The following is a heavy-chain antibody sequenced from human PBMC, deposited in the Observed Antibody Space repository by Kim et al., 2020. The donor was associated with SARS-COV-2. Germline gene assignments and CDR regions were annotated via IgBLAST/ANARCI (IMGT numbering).Heavy chain of an antibody. CDR3: ARPRGGSYYNFDY. CDR2: ISYDGSNK. J-gene: IGHJ4*02. CDR1: GFTFSSYA. D-gene: IGHD1-26*01. Sequence: GGSLRLSCAASGFTFSSYAMHWVRQAPGKGLEWVAVISYDGSNKYYADSVKGRFTISRDNSKNTLYLQMNSLRAEDTAVYYCARPRGGSYYNFDYWGQGTLVTVSS. V-gene: IGHV3-30*04.